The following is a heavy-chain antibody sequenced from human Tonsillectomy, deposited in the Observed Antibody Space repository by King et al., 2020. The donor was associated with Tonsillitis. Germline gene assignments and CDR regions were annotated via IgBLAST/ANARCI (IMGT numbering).Heavy chain of an antibody. V-gene: IGHV3-7*03. Sequence: VQLVEWGGGLVLPGGSLRLSCVASGFTFSTYWMTWVRQAPGQGLEWVANIKQYGIEKYYVDSVKGRFTISRDNAKNSLYLQMNNLRAEDTAVYYCATYYDGRGSEDAFDIWGQGTMVTVSS. CDR2: IKQYGIEK. CDR3: ATYYDGRGSEDAFDI. D-gene: IGHD3-22*01. CDR1: GFTFSTYW. J-gene: IGHJ3*02.